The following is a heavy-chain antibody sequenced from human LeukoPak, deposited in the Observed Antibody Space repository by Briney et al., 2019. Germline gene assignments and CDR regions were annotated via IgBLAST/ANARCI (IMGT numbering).Heavy chain of an antibody. J-gene: IGHJ4*02. CDR3: ARRDNLSSFWSGQFDY. V-gene: IGHV4-39*07. D-gene: IGHD3-3*01. CDR2: IYYSGST. CDR1: GGSISSSSYY. Sequence: SETLSLTCTVSGGSISSSSYYWGWIRQPPGKGLEWIGSIYYSGSTYYNPSLKSRVTISVDTSKNQFFLKLSSVTAADTAVYYCARRDNLSSFWSGQFDYWGQGTLVTVSS.